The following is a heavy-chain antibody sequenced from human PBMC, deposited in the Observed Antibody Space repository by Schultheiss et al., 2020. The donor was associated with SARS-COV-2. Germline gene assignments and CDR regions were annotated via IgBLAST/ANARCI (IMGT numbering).Heavy chain of an antibody. J-gene: IGHJ4*02. CDR3: ASALAYCGGDCSE. CDR2: ISYDGSNK. CDR1: GFTFSSYG. D-gene: IGHD2-21*02. Sequence: GGSLRLSCAASGFTFSSYGMHWVRQAPGKGLEWVAVISYDGSNKYYADSVKGRFTISRDNSKNTLYLQMNSLRAEDTAVYYCASALAYCGGDCSEWGQGTLVTVSS. V-gene: IGHV3-30*03.